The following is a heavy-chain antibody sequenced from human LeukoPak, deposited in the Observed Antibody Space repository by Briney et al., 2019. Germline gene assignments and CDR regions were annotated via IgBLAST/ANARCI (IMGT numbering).Heavy chain of an antibody. V-gene: IGHV3-74*01. D-gene: IGHD3-10*01. J-gene: IGHJ4*02. CDR2: INGEGGT. CDR1: GFTFSNYW. CDR3: ARDLVYGSGSCGH. Sequence: GGSLRLSCAASGFTFSNYWMQWVRQAPGKGLVWVSRINGEGGTSYADSVKGRFTISRDNAKNTVHPQMNSLRAEDTAVYYCARDLVYGSGSCGHWGQGTLVTVSS.